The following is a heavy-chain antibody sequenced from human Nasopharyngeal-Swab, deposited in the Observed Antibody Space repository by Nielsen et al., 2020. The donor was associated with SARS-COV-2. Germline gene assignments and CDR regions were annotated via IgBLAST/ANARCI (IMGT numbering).Heavy chain of an antibody. CDR2: IYPGDSDT. Sequence: GRQMSGKGLEWMGIIYPGDSDTRYSPSFQGQVTISADKSISTAYLQWSSLKASDTAMYYCARLGIRSYYFDYWGQGTLVTVSS. V-gene: IGHV5-51*01. J-gene: IGHJ4*02. D-gene: IGHD3-16*01. CDR3: ARLGIRSYYFDY.